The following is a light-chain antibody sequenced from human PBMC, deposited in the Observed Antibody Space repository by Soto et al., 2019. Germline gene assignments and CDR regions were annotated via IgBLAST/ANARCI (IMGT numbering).Light chain of an antibody. CDR2: EVT. V-gene: IGLV2-14*01. CDR3: SPYTTSSTRV. Sequence: QSALTQPASVSGSPGQSIAISCTGSSSDIGIYKYVSWYQQHPGKVPKLIIYEVTNRPSGVSNRFSGSKSGNTASLTISGLQAEDEADYYCSPYTTSSTRVFGPGTKLTVL. CDR1: SSDIGIYKY. J-gene: IGLJ1*01.